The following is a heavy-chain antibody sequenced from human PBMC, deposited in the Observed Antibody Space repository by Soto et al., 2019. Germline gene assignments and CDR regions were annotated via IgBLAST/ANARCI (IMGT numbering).Heavy chain of an antibody. CDR1: GGTFSSYA. CDR2: IIPIFGTA. CDR3: ARFSGIAVAGRPPRFDY. D-gene: IGHD6-19*01. J-gene: IGHJ4*02. Sequence: ASVKVSCKASGGTFSSYAISWVRQAPGQGLEWMGGIIPIFGTANYAQKFQGRVTITADESTSTAYMELSGLRSEDTAVYYCARFSGIAVAGRPPRFDYWGQGTLVTVSS. V-gene: IGHV1-69*13.